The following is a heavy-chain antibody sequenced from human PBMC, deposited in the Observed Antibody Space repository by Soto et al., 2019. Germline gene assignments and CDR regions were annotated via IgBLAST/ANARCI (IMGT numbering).Heavy chain of an antibody. V-gene: IGHV3-23*01. Sequence: DVQLLESGGGLVQPEGSLRLSCAASGFTFSSYAMGWVRQGPGKGLEWVAVVSIGGRTHYADSVRGRFTLSRDNSKNTLSLQMNSLTAEDTAVYFCAKRRGAGAHFDYWGQGALVTVSS. CDR1: GFTFSSYA. J-gene: IGHJ4*02. D-gene: IGHD2-15*01. CDR2: VSIGGRT. CDR3: AKRRGAGAHFDY.